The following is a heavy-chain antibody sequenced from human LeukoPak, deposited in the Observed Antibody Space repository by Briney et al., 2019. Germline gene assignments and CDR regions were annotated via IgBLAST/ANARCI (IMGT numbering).Heavy chain of an antibody. CDR2: IYYRGST. Sequence: SEALSLTCTVSGGSISSYYWSWIRQPPGKGLEWIGYIYYRGSTNYNPSLKSRVTISVDTSKNQFSLKLSSVTAADTAVYYCARGEVTASLDYWGQGTLVTVSS. CDR3: ARGEVTASLDY. CDR1: GGSISSYY. D-gene: IGHD2-21*02. J-gene: IGHJ4*02. V-gene: IGHV4-59*01.